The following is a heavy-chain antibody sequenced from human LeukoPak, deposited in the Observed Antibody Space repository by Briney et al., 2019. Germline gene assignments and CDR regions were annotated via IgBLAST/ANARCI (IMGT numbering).Heavy chain of an antibody. CDR1: GFTVSSNY. J-gene: IGHJ4*02. V-gene: IGHV3-66*01. D-gene: IGHD2-15*01. CDR3: ARVGYTDTWYSSPPFDY. Sequence: PGGSLRLSCAVSGFTVSSNYMTWVRQAPGKGLEWVSIIYSDSTTYYGDSVKGRFTISRDNSKNILYLQMNSLRAEDTALYYCARVGYTDTWYSSPPFDYWGQGTLVTVSS. CDR2: IYSDSTT.